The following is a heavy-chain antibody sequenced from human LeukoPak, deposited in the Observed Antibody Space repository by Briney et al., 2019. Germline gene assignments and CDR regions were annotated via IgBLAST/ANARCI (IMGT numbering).Heavy chain of an antibody. CDR3: ARDADDILTGYFTFDY. Sequence: SETLSLTCAVYGGSFSGYYWSWIRQPPGKGLVWIGSIYYSGSTYYNPSLKSRVTISVDTSKNQFSLKLSSVTAADTAVYYCARDADDILTGYFTFDYWGQGTLVTVSS. J-gene: IGHJ4*02. CDR2: IYYSGST. V-gene: IGHV4-34*01. CDR1: GGSFSGYY. D-gene: IGHD3-9*01.